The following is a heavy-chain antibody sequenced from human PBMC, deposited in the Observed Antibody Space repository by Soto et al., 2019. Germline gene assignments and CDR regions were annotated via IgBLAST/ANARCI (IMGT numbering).Heavy chain of an antibody. Sequence: QVQLVQSGDEVKKPGASVKVSCKASGYIFVNYGIAWVRQAPGQGLEWMGWISPYTGNTHSASKVQGRLTMTTDTAASTAYMDLGSLTSDDTAVYYCVMVDNYVTPTPQDVWGQGTTVTVSS. CDR2: ISPYTGNT. CDR3: VMVDNYVTPTPQDV. D-gene: IGHD3-16*01. J-gene: IGHJ6*02. V-gene: IGHV1-18*01. CDR1: GYIFVNYG.